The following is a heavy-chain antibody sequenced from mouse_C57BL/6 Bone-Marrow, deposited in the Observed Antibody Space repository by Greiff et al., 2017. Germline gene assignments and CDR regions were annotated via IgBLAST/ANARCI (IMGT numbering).Heavy chain of an antibody. Sequence: VQLQQSGAELVRPGASVKLSCTASGFNIKDDYMHWVKQRPEQGLEWIGWIDPENGDTEYASKFQGKATITADTYTNTAYSQLSSMTSEDTAVYYCTFGSSFFAYWGQGTLVTVSA. CDR1: GFNIKDDY. CDR3: TFGSSFFAY. CDR2: IDPENGDT. J-gene: IGHJ3*01. D-gene: IGHD1-1*01. V-gene: IGHV14-4*01.